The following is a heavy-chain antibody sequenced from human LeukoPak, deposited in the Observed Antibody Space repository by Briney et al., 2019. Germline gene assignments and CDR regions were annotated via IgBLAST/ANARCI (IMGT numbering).Heavy chain of an antibody. Sequence: PGGSLTLSCAPSGFSFSRYAMRWVRQAPEKGLEWVSGISGSGGKTYYADSVKGRFTISRDNAVSTLYLQMNSLRAEDTALYYCVKGKSILCDPWGEGTLVSVSS. J-gene: IGHJ5*02. CDR1: GFSFSRYA. V-gene: IGHV3-23*01. CDR3: VKGKSILCDP. CDR2: ISGSGGKT.